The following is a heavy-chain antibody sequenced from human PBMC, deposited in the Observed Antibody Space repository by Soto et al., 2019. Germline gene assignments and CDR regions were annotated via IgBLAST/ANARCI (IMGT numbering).Heavy chain of an antibody. J-gene: IGHJ4*02. CDR3: AKTQMSRALDY. Sequence: EVQVLDSGGGLVQPGGSLRLSCAASGFIYSNYAMSWVRQAPGKGLEWVSAITGTGGSTYYADSVKGRFTISRDNSKNTLYLQMNSLRVEDTAVYYCAKTQMSRALDYWGQGTLVTVSS. CDR2: ITGTGGST. V-gene: IGHV3-23*01. CDR1: GFIYSNYA.